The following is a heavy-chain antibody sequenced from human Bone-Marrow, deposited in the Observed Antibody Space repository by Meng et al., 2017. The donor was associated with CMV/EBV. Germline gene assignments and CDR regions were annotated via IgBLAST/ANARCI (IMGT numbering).Heavy chain of an antibody. CDR2: IIPIFGTA. V-gene: IGHV1-69*05. CDR1: GGTFSSYA. D-gene: IGHD3-3*01. J-gene: IGHJ6*02. Sequence: SVKVSCKASGGTFSSYAISWVRQAPGQRLEWMGGIIPIFGTANYAQKFQGRVTITTDESTSTAYMELSSLRSEDTAVYYCASKVFGVVIPRSIQTRYYYYYYGMDVWGQGTTVTVSS. CDR3: ASKVFGVVIPRSIQTRYYYYYYGMDV.